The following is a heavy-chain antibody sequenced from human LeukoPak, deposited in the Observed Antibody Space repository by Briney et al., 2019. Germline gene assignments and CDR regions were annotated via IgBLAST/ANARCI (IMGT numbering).Heavy chain of an antibody. CDR2: IKQDGSEK. J-gene: IGHJ4*02. Sequence: GGSLRLSCAASGFTFSSYWMSWVRQAPGEGLEWVANIKQDGSEKYYVDSVKGRFTISRDNDKNSLFLQMTSLRAEDTAVYYCARVGGRYSPLGYWGQGTLATVSS. CDR1: GFTFSSYW. D-gene: IGHD3-16*02. V-gene: IGHV3-7*01. CDR3: ARVGGRYSPLGY.